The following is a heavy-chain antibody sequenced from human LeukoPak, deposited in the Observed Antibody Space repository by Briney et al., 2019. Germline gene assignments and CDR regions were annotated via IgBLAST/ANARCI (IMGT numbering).Heavy chain of an antibody. CDR3: AIGALWLGESRFDY. D-gene: IGHD3-10*01. V-gene: IGHV1-18*01. J-gene: IGHJ4*02. CDR1: GYTFTSYG. Sequence: ASVKVSCKASGYTFTSYGISWVRQAPGQGLEWMGWISAYNGYINYAQKLQGRVTMTTDTSTSTAYMELRSLRSDDTAVYYCAIGALWLGESRFDYWGQGTLVTVSS. CDR2: ISAYNGYI.